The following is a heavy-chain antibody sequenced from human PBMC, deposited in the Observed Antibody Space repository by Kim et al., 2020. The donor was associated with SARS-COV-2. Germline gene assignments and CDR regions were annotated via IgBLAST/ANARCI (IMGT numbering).Heavy chain of an antibody. V-gene: IGHV3-23*01. CDR3: AKVTSGSSGWFEYFQH. D-gene: IGHD6-19*01. J-gene: IGHJ1*01. CDR1: GFTFNNYA. Sequence: GGSLRLSCAASGFTFNNYAMSWVRQAPGKGLEWVSGIRDSGGSTQYADSVKGRFSISRDNSKSTMYLQMDSLRAEDTAVYCCAKVTSGSSGWFEYFQHWGQGTLVTVSS. CDR2: IRDSGGST.